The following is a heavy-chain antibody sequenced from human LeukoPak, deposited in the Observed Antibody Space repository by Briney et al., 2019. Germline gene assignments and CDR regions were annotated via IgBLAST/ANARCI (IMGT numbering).Heavy chain of an antibody. Sequence: GGSLRLSCVGSGFIFNDYSMNWVRQAPGKGPEWISYISSRSSTIYYADSVKGRFTISRDNAKNSLYLQMSSLRAEDTAVYYCARDGYPPMVRGVIDYWGQGTLVTVSS. D-gene: IGHD3-10*01. CDR1: GFIFNDYS. CDR2: ISSRSSTI. J-gene: IGHJ4*02. CDR3: ARDGYPPMVRGVIDY. V-gene: IGHV3-48*04.